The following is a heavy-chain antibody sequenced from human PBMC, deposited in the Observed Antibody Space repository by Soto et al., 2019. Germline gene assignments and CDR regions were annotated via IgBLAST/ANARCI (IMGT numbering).Heavy chain of an antibody. V-gene: IGHV4-31*03. CDR2: IYYIGST. Sequence: QVQLQESGPGLVKPSQTQSLTCTVSGGSISSGGYYWSWIRQHPGKGLEWIGSIYYIGSTNYNPSLXSXLTISVDTSKNQFSLKLSSVTAADTAVYYCARGQRDWGQGTLVTVSS. CDR3: ARGQRD. J-gene: IGHJ4*02. CDR1: GGSISSGGYY.